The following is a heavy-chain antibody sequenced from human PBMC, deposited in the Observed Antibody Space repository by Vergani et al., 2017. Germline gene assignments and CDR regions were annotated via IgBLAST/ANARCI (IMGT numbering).Heavy chain of an antibody. CDR2: IIPIFGTA. CDR3: ARSTEGRGVFGDAFDI. D-gene: IGHD5/OR15-5a*01. CDR1: GGTFSSYA. V-gene: IGHV1-69*01. J-gene: IGHJ3*02. Sequence: QVQLVQSGAEVKKPGSSVKVSCKASGGTFSSYAISWVRQAPGQGLEWMGGIIPIFGTANYAQKFQGRVTITADESTSTAYMELSSLRSEDTAVYYCARSTEGRGVFGDAFDIWGQGTMVTVSS.